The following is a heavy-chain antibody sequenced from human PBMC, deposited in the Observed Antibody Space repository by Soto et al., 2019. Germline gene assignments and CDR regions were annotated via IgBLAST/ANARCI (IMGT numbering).Heavy chain of an antibody. CDR2: IIPIFGTA. CDR1: GGTFSSYA. Sequence: GASVKVSCKASGGTFSSYAISWVRQAPGQGLEWMGGIIPIFGTANYAQKFQGRVTITADKSTSTAYMELSSLRSEDTAVYYCAREVVTANYYYGMDVWGQGTTVTVS. J-gene: IGHJ6*02. V-gene: IGHV1-69*06. D-gene: IGHD2-21*02. CDR3: AREVVTANYYYGMDV.